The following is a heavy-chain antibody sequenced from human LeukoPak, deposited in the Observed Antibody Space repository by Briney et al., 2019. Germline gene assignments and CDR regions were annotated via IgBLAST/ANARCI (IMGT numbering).Heavy chain of an antibody. J-gene: IGHJ3*02. CDR1: GGSISSGDYY. V-gene: IGHV4-30-4*01. CDR2: IYYSGST. Sequence: SQTLSLTCTVSGGSISSGDYYWSWIRQPPGKGLEWIGYIYYSGSTYYNPSHKSRVTISVDTSKNQFSLKLSSVTAADTAVYYCASFSLRYFDWYQGAFDIWGQGTMVTVSS. CDR3: ASFSLRYFDWYQGAFDI. D-gene: IGHD3-9*01.